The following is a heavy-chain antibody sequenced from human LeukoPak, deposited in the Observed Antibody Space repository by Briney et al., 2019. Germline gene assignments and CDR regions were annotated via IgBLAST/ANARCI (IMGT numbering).Heavy chain of an antibody. CDR2: INPNSGGT. CDR3: ARDRPIVGATRDAFDI. D-gene: IGHD1-26*01. V-gene: IGHV1-2*06. Sequence: ASVKVSCKASGYTFTGYYMHWVRQAPGQGLEWMGRINPNSGGTNYAQKFQGRVTMTRDTSISTAYMELSRLRSEDTAVYYCARDRPIVGATRDAFDIWGQGTMVTVSS. J-gene: IGHJ3*02. CDR1: GYTFTGYY.